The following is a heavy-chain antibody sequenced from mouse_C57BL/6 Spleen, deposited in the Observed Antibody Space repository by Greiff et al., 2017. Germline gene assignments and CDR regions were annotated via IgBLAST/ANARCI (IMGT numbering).Heavy chain of an antibody. V-gene: IGHV1-85*01. D-gene: IGHD1-1*01. CDR2: IYPRDGST. Sequence: QVHVKQSGPELVKPGASVKLSCKASGYTFTSYDINWVKQRPGQGLEWIGWIYPRDGSTKYNEKFKGKATLTVDTSSSTAYMELHSLTSEDSAVYFCARAVYGSSYPWFAYWGQGTLVTVSA. J-gene: IGHJ3*01. CDR3: ARAVYGSSYPWFAY. CDR1: GYTFTSYD.